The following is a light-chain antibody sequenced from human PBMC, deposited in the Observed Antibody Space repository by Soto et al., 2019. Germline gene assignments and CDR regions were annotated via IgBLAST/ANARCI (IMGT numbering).Light chain of an antibody. CDR1: QGISSY. Sequence: DIQLTRSPSFLSASVGDRVTITCRASQGISSYLAWYQQKPGKAPKLLIYAASTLQSGVPLRFSGSGSGTEFTLTISSLQPDDFATYYCQQCYNWPQWKFGQGTKVDI. CDR2: AAS. V-gene: IGKV1-9*01. J-gene: IGKJ1*01. CDR3: QQCYNWPQWK.